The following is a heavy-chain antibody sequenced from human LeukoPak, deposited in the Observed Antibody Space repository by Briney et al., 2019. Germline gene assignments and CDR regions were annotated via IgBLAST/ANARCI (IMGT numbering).Heavy chain of an antibody. J-gene: IGHJ4*02. D-gene: IGHD1-1*01. V-gene: IGHV4-39*01. CDR1: SGSISSSNYY. CDR3: ARLGGYGDY. CDR2: IFYTGST. Sequence: PSETLSLTCTVSSGSISSSNYYWGWIRQPPGKGLEWIGNIFYTGSTYYNPSLKSRVAISLDTSKNQFSLKLSSVTAADTAVYYCARLGGYGDYWGQGTLVTVSS.